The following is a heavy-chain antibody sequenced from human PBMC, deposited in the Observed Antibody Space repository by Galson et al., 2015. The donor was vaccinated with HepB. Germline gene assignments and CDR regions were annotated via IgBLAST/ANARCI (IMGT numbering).Heavy chain of an antibody. CDR2: MRYDEINK. CDR1: GFTFSSYG. V-gene: IGHV3-30*02. Sequence: SLRLSCAASGFTFSSYGMHWVRQAPGRGLEWVAFMRYDEINKYYADSVKGRFTISRDNSKNTLYLQLNNLRIEDTGVYYCVREAGSYGSGNYHKAYWGQGILVTVSS. CDR3: VREAGSYGSGNYHKAY. J-gene: IGHJ4*02. D-gene: IGHD3-10*01.